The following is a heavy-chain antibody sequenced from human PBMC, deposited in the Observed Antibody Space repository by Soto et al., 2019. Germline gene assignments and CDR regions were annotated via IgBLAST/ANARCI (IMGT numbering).Heavy chain of an antibody. CDR2: INVGNGNT. V-gene: IGHV1-3*01. Sequence: ASVKVSCKASGYTFTSYSMHWVRQAPGQRLEWMGWINVGNGNTDYSQKFQGRVTITRDTSASTIYMELSSLRSEDTAVYYCARGFDPRGQGTLVTVSS. J-gene: IGHJ5*02. CDR1: GYTFTSYS. CDR3: ARGFDP.